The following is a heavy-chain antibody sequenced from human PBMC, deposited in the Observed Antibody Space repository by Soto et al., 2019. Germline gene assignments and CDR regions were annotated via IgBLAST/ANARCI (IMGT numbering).Heavy chain of an antibody. CDR2: IKSKTDGGTT. D-gene: IGHD3-3*01. V-gene: IGHV3-15*01. CDR1: GFTFSNAW. CDR3: ATAYDFWSGTVFDY. J-gene: IGHJ4*02. Sequence: EVQLVESGGGLVKPGGALRLSCAASGFTFSNAWMSWVRQAPGKGLEWVGRIKSKTDGGTTDYAAPVTGRLTISSDDLKSSLYLQMNSVKTEGAAVYYCATAYDFWSGTVFDYWGQGTLVTVSS.